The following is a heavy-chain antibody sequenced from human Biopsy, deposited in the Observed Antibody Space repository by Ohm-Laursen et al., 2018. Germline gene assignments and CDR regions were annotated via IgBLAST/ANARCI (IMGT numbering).Heavy chain of an antibody. D-gene: IGHD4-11*01. CDR3: ARESGILNYGNFKYYRYDGMDD. CDR2: IYYSGMT. V-gene: IGHV4-59*02. CDR1: GDSVTKYY. Sequence: GTLSLTCTVSGDSVTKYYWSWIRQPPGKGLEWIGHIYYSGMTNYNPSLQSRVSISVDTSRNQVSLTLSSVTAADTAVYYRARESGILNYGNFKYYRYDGMDDWGQGTKVTVSS. J-gene: IGHJ6*02.